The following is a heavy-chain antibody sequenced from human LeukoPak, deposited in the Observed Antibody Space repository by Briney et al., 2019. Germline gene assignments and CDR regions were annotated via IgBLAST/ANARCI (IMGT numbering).Heavy chain of an antibody. CDR2: ISAYNGNT. CDR3: ASNLHYYDSSGQYYYYYYGMDV. Sequence: ASVKVSCKASGYTLTSYGISWVRQAPGQGLEWMGWISAYNGNTNYAQKLQGRVTMTTDTSTSTAYMELRSLRSDDTAVYYCASNLHYYDSSGQYYYYYYGMDVWGQGTTVTVSS. J-gene: IGHJ6*02. D-gene: IGHD3-22*01. V-gene: IGHV1-18*01. CDR1: GYTLTSYG.